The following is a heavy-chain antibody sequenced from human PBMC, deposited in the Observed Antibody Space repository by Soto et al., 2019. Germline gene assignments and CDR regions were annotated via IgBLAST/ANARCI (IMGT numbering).Heavy chain of an antibody. CDR2: IYYSGST. CDR1: GGSISSSSYY. D-gene: IGHD1-7*01. CDR3: ARLELYYYGMDV. Sequence: PSETLSLTCTVSGGSISSSSYYWGWIRQPPGEGLEWIGSIYYSGSTYYNPSLKSRVTISVDTSKNQFSLKLSSVTAADTAVYYCARLELYYYGMDVWGQGTTVTVSS. V-gene: IGHV4-39*01. J-gene: IGHJ6*02.